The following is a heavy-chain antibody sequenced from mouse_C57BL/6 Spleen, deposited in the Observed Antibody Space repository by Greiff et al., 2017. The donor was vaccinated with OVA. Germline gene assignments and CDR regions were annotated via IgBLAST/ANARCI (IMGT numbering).Heavy chain of an antibody. Sequence: EVMLVESGGGLVKPGGSLKLSCAASGFTFSDYGMHWVRQAPEKGLEWVAYISNGSSTIYYADTVKGRFTITRANAKNTLFLQLTSLRSEDTAMYYCEWDYDYDGWYYDVWGTVTTVTVAS. V-gene: IGHV5-17*01. J-gene: IGHJ1*03. CDR3: EWDYDYDGWYYDV. D-gene: IGHD2-4*01. CDR2: ISNGSSTI. CDR1: GFTFSDYG.